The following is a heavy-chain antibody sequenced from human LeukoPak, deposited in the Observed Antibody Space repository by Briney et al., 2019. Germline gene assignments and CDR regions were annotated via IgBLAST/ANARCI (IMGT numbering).Heavy chain of an antibody. V-gene: IGHV4-61*02. Sequence: SETLSLTCTVSGGSISSGSYYWSWIRQPAGKGLEWIGRIYTSGSTNYTPSLKSRVTISVDTSKNQFSLKLSSVTAADTAVYYCARGQSEWELLPRAFDIWGQGTMVTVSS. D-gene: IGHD1-26*01. CDR1: GGSISSGSYY. CDR2: IYTSGST. CDR3: ARGQSEWELLPRAFDI. J-gene: IGHJ3*02.